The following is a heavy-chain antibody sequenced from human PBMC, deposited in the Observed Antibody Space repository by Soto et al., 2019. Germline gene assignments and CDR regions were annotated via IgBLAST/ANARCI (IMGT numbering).Heavy chain of an antibody. V-gene: IGHV1-2*02. Sequence: ASVKVSCKASGYTFTGYYMHWVRQAPGQGLEWKGWINPNSGGTNYAQKFQGRVTMTRDTSISTAYMELSRLRSDDTAVYYCARDLSSGYLHYYYYGMDVWGQGTTVTVSS. D-gene: IGHD3-22*01. CDR2: INPNSGGT. CDR1: GYTFTGYY. CDR3: ARDLSSGYLHYYYYGMDV. J-gene: IGHJ6*02.